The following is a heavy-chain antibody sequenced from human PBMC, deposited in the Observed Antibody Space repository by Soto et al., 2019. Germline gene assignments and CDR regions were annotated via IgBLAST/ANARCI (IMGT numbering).Heavy chain of an antibody. CDR1: GGSISSGDYY. CDR3: ARDGDYCSGGSCYAAAFAI. Sequence: QVQLQESGPGLVKPSQTLSLTCTVSGGSISSGDYYGSWIRQPPGRGREWIGYIYYSGSTYYNPSLKSRVTISVDPSKNQFSLKLSSVTAADTAVYYCARDGDYCSGGSCYAAAFAIWGQGTMVTVSS. D-gene: IGHD2-15*01. J-gene: IGHJ3*02. CDR2: IYYSGST. V-gene: IGHV4-30-4*01.